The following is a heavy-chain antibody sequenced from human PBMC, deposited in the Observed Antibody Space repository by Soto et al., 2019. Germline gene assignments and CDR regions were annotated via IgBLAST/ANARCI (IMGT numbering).Heavy chain of an antibody. V-gene: IGHV4-39*01. Sequence: QLQLQESGPGLVKPSEALSLTCTVSGGSISSRGYSWGWIRQPPGQGLEWIGTIYYSGSAYDNPSLKSRFTISVATSQNQFSLKPRSVTAADTAVYYWATSNWFDPWGQGTLVTVSS. CDR1: GGSISSRGYS. CDR3: ATSNWFDP. CDR2: IYYSGSA. J-gene: IGHJ5*02.